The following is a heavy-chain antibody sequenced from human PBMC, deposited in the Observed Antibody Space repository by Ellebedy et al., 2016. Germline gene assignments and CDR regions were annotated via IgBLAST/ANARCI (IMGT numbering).Heavy chain of an antibody. J-gene: IGHJ4*02. V-gene: IGHV3-73*01. CDR1: GFTFSGSA. CDR2: IRSKANSYAT. Sequence: GESLKISXAASGFTFSGSAMHWVRQASGKGLEWAGRIRSKANSYATAYAASVKGRFTISRDDSKNTAYLQMNSLKTEDTAVYYCTVLPLRFLEWPPDYWGQGTLVTVSS. D-gene: IGHD3-3*01. CDR3: TVLPLRFLEWPPDY.